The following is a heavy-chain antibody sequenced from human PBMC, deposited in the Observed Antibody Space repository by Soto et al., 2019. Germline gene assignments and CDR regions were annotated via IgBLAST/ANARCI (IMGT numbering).Heavy chain of an antibody. Sequence: SLRLSCAASGFTFSSYGMHWVRQAPGKGLEWVAVISYDGSNKYYADSVKGRFTISRDNSKNTLYLQKNSLRSDDTAVYYCARDIPLLRNWNYVWAPDPYYYYYMDVWGKGTTVTVSS. CDR3: ARDIPLLRNWNYVWAPDPYYYYYMDV. CDR2: ISYDGSNK. V-gene: IGHV3-30*03. CDR1: GFTFSSYG. J-gene: IGHJ6*03. D-gene: IGHD1-7*01.